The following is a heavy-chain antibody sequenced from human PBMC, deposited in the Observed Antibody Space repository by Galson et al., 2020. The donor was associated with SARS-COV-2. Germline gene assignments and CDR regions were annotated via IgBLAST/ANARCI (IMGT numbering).Heavy chain of an antibody. D-gene: IGHD3-9*01. J-gene: IGHJ4*02. CDR1: GFPITSNNY. Sequence: SETLSLTCAVSGFPITSNNYWVWIRQPPGKGLEWVGGIHHSGTTYFNASLRSRVPISLDTSKNHFSLNLNSVTAADTAFYYCARATIWLVQLDYWGQGILVTVSS. CDR2: IHHSGTT. CDR3: ARATIWLVQLDY. V-gene: IGHV4-38-2*01.